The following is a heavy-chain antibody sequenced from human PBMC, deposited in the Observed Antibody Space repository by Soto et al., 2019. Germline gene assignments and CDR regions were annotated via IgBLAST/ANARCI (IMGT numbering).Heavy chain of an antibody. D-gene: IGHD4-17*01. CDR3: ARLYGDFVGWFDS. CDR2: IYYTGST. J-gene: IGHJ5*01. CDR1: GGSISSNNYY. V-gene: IGHV4-31*03. Sequence: QVQLQESGPGLVRPSQTLSLACTVSGGSISSNNYYWSWIRQQPGKGLEWIGYIYYTGSTYPNPSLESRVTMSVDKSQNQFSLKLSSVTAADTAVYYCARLYGDFVGWFDSWGQGTLVTVSS.